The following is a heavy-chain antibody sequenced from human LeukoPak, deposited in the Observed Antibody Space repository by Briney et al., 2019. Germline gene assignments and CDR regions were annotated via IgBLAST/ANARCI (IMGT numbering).Heavy chain of an antibody. J-gene: IGHJ4*02. CDR1: GGSISSYY. Sequence: PSETLSLTCTVSGGSISSYYWSWIRQPPGKGLEWIGYIYYSGSTNYNPSLKSRVTISVDTSKNQFSLKLSSVTAADTAVYYCARAHSSSWPDYWGQGTLVTVSS. CDR3: ARAHSSSWPDY. V-gene: IGHV4-59*12. D-gene: IGHD6-13*01. CDR2: IYYSGST.